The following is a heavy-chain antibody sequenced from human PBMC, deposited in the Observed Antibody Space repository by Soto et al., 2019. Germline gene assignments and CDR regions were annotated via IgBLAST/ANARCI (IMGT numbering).Heavy chain of an antibody. CDR2: ISSSSSYI. CDR1: GFTFSSYS. CDR3: ASRIRFLEWFRDDHDAFDI. V-gene: IGHV3-21*01. J-gene: IGHJ3*02. Sequence: EVQLVESGGGLVKPGGSLRLSCAASGFTFSSYSMNWVRQAPGKGLEWVSSISSSSSYIYYADSVKGRFTISRDNAKNSLSLQMNSLRAEDTAVYYCASRIRFLEWFRDDHDAFDIWGQGTMVTVSS. D-gene: IGHD3-3*01.